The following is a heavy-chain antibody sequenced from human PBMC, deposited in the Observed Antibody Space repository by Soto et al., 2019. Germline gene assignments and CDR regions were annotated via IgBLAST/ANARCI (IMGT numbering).Heavy chain of an antibody. CDR2: ITWNSGII. CDR3: AKDQGYSTSYYGYGDL. J-gene: IGHJ2*01. D-gene: IGHD6-13*01. Sequence: EVQLVESGGGLVQPGRSLRLSCAASGFTFDDYAMHWVRQPPGKGLEWVSGITWNSGIIGYADSVKGRFTSSRDNAKNSLYLQMNSLRPEDTALYYCAKDQGYSTSYYGYGDLCGRGTLVTVSS. CDR1: GFTFDDYA. V-gene: IGHV3-9*01.